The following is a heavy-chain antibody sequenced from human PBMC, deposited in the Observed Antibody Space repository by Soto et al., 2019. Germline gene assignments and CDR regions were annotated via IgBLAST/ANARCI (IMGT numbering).Heavy chain of an antibody. V-gene: IGHV3-23*01. CDR2: ISGSGGST. CDR3: AKDSWPWIAVAGPIFAY. D-gene: IGHD6-19*01. J-gene: IGHJ4*02. CDR1: GFIFSSYA. Sequence: GGSLRLSCAASGFIFSSYAMSWVRQAPGKGLEWVSAISGSGGSTYYADSVKGRFTISRDNSKNTLYLQMNSLRAEDTAVYYCAKDSWPWIAVAGPIFAYWGQGPLVTVSS.